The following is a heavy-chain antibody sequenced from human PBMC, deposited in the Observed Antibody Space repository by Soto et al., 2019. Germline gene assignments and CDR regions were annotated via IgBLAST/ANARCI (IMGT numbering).Heavy chain of an antibody. CDR2: TYYRSKWYN. CDR1: GDTVSNDRAG. J-gene: IGHJ4*02. Sequence: PSQTLSLTCAISGDTVSNDRAGWHWIRQSPSRGLEWLGRTYYRSKWYNDYAISVRGRITINPDTSKNQYSLLLNSVTPEDTAVYYCARSTHWAFDYWGQGTLVTVS. D-gene: IGHD7-27*01. CDR3: ARSTHWAFDY. V-gene: IGHV6-1*01.